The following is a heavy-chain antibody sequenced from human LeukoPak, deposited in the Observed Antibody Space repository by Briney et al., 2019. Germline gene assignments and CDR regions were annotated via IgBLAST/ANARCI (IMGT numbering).Heavy chain of an antibody. J-gene: IGHJ6*02. V-gene: IGHV3-21*01. D-gene: IGHD6-13*01. CDR3: ARATGASSWRYGMDV. Sequence: GGSLRLSCAASGFTFSSYSMNWVRQAPGKGLEWVSSISSSSSYIYYVDSVKGRFTISRENAKNSLYLEMNSLRAEDTAVYYCARATGASSWRYGMDVWGQGTTVTVSS. CDR2: ISSSSSYI. CDR1: GFTFSSYS.